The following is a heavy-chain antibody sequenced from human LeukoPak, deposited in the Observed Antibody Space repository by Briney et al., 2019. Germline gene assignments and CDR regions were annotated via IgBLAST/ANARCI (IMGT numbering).Heavy chain of an antibody. Sequence: GGSLRLSCAASGFTVSSKYMTWVRQAPGKGLEWLSVVYSDGGTLYADSVKGRFTISGDNSKNTVYLQMTSLRAEDTAVYYCARGLGLYDSSGYASDHWGQGTLVTVSS. V-gene: IGHV3-53*01. J-gene: IGHJ4*02. CDR1: GFTVSSKY. CDR3: ARGLGLYDSSGYASDH. CDR2: VYSDGGT. D-gene: IGHD3-22*01.